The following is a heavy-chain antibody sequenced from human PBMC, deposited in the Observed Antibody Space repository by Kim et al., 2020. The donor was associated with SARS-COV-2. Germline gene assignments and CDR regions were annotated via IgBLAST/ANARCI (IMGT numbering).Heavy chain of an antibody. D-gene: IGHD2-15*01. J-gene: IGHJ4*02. Sequence: SETLSLTCAVYGGSFSGYYWSWIRQPPGKGLEWIGEINHSGSTNYNPSLKSRVTISVDTSKNQFSLKLSSVTAADTAVYYCARAGRKGIVVVVAAKFDYWGQGTLVTVSS. CDR3: ARAGRKGIVVVVAAKFDY. CDR2: INHSGST. V-gene: IGHV4-34*01. CDR1: GGSFSGYY.